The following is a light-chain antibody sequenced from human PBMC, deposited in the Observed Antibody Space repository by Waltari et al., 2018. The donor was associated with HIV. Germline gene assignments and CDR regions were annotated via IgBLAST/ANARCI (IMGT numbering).Light chain of an antibody. V-gene: IGLV2-18*02. J-gene: IGLJ3*02. Sequence: QSALTQPPSVSGSLGQSVTISCTGTSSDLAAYNRVSWYQQSPGTAPKLRIYEVTHRPSGVPVRFSGSKSGNTASLTISGLQADDEADYYCSSYTTSSTWVFGGGTKLTVL. CDR2: EVT. CDR3: SSYTTSSTWV. CDR1: SSDLAAYNR.